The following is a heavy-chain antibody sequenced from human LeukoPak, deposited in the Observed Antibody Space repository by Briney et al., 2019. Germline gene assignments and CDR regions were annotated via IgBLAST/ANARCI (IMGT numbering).Heavy chain of an antibody. D-gene: IGHD6-19*01. CDR1: GYTFAGYY. J-gene: IGHJ4*02. CDR2: INPNSGGT. CDR3: ARDVKPSGWYLLRY. V-gene: IGHV1-2*04. Sequence: GASVKVSCKASGYTFAGYYMHWVRQAPGQGLEWMGWINPNSGGTNYAQKFQGWVTMTRDTSISTAYMELSRLRSDDTAVYYCARDVKPSGWYLLRYWGQGTLVTVSS.